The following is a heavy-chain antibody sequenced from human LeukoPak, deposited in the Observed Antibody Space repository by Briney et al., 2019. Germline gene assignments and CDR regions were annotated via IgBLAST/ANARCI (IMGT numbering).Heavy chain of an antibody. J-gene: IGHJ4*02. CDR1: GYTFTSYA. CDR2: INTNTGNP. Sequence: GASVKVSCKASGYTFTSYAMNWVRQAPGQGLEWMGWINTNTGNPTYAQGSTGRFVFSLDTSVSTAYLQISSLKAEDTAVYYCARDRISLTAPRHGGRFNYWGQGTLVTVSS. V-gene: IGHV7-4-1*02. CDR3: ARDRISLTAPRHGGRFNY. D-gene: IGHD3-3*01.